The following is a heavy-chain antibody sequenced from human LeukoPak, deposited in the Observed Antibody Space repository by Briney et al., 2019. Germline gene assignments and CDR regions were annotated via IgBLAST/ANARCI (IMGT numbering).Heavy chain of an antibody. V-gene: IGHV3-21*01. CDR2: ISSSSSYI. CDR3: ARDWDSSGWPSDY. CDR1: GFAFSSYS. Sequence: GGSLRLSCAASGFAFSSYSMNWVRQAPGKGLEWVSSISSSSSYIYYADSVKGRFTISRDNAKNSLYLQMNSLRAEDTAVYYCARDWDSSGWPSDYWGQGTLVTVSS. J-gene: IGHJ4*02. D-gene: IGHD6-19*01.